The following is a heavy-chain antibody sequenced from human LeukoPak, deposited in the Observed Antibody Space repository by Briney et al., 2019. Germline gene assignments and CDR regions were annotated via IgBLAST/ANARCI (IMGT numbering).Heavy chain of an antibody. CDR2: ISYEGGTQ. Sequence: SCKASGVTLSPYGMHWVRQAPGKGLEWVAVISYEGGTQHYADSVKGRFIISRDNPRNTLYLQMNILRTEDTAVYYCAKEGTPQVSTWYDLWGQGTQVIVSS. CDR1: GVTLSPYG. CDR3: AKEGTPQVSTWYDL. V-gene: IGHV3-30*18. D-gene: IGHD3-10*01. J-gene: IGHJ5*02.